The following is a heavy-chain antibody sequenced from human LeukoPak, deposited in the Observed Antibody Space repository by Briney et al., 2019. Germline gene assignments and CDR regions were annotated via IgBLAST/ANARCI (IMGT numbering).Heavy chain of an antibody. CDR2: INYSGST. J-gene: IGHJ4*02. V-gene: IGHV4-39*07. Sequence: SETLSLTCTVSGGSISSSSYYWSWIRQPPGKGLEWIGEINYSGSTNYNPSLKSRVTISVDTSKNQFSLKLSSVTAADTAVYYCARRITMVRGNFDYWGQGTLVTVSS. D-gene: IGHD3-10*01. CDR3: ARRITMVRGNFDY. CDR1: GGSISSSSYY.